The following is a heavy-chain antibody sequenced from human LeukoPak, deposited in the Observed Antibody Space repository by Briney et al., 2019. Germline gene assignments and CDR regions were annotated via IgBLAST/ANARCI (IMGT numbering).Heavy chain of an antibody. D-gene: IGHD3-10*01. Sequence: ASVKVSCKASGYTFTSYGISWVRQAPGQGLEWMGWISAYNGNTNYAQKLQGRVTMTTDTSTSTAYMELRSLRSDDTAVYYCARGQGMVRGVIKGYYYYMDVWGKGTTVTVSS. CDR1: GYTFTSYG. CDR2: ISAYNGNT. J-gene: IGHJ6*03. CDR3: ARGQGMVRGVIKGYYYYMDV. V-gene: IGHV1-18*01.